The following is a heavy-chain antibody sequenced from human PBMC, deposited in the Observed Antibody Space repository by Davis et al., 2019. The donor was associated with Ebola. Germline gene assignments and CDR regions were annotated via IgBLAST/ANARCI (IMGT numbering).Heavy chain of an antibody. CDR2: ISSSSSYI. J-gene: IGHJ4*02. CDR1: GFTFSSYS. Sequence: GESLKISCAASGFTFSSYSMNWVRQAPGKGLEWVSSISSSSSYIYYADSVKGRFTISRDNAKNSLYLQMNSLRAEDMALYYCAKDKTIKTSIAAAGVDYWGQGTLVTVSS. V-gene: IGHV3-21*04. CDR3: AKDKTIKTSIAAAGVDY. D-gene: IGHD6-6*01.